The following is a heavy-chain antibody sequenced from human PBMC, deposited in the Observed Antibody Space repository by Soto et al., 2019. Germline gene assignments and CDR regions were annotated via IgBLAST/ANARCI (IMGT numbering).Heavy chain of an antibody. J-gene: IGHJ4*02. CDR3: ARPHYDSNTFYYFFDY. Sequence: SETLSLTCAVYGGSFSGYFWSWIRQPPGKGLEWIGEIFHGGSTNYSPSLKSRVTLSVDTSKNQFSLELSSVTAADTAVYYCARPHYDSNTFYYFFDYWGQGTLVTVSS. CDR1: GGSFSGYF. D-gene: IGHD3-22*01. V-gene: IGHV4-34*12. CDR2: IFHGGST.